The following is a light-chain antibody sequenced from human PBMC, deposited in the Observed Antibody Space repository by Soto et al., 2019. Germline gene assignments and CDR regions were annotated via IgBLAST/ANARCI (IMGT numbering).Light chain of an antibody. CDR3: QQANSFPLT. J-gene: IGKJ4*01. CDR1: HDISTY. CDR2: EAS. Sequence: IHLTQSPSSLSASVLYRVSITFLASHDISTYLAWYQQKPGKAPKLMIYEASTLQSGVPSRFSGSGSGTDFTLTISSLQPEDFATYYCQQANSFPLTFGGGTKVDI. V-gene: IGKV1-9*01.